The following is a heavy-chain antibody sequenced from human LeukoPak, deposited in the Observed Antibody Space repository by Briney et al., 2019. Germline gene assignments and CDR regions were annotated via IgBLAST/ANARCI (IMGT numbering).Heavy chain of an antibody. CDR3: AIISGSYSVEDY. J-gene: IGHJ4*02. D-gene: IGHD1-26*01. CDR1: GYTFTSYY. Sequence: ASVKVSCKASGYTFTSYYMHWVRQAPGQGLEWMGIINPSGGSTSYAQKFQGRVTMTRDTSTSTAYMELSSLRSEDTAVYYCAIISGSYSVEDYWGQGTLVTVSS. V-gene: IGHV1-46*01. CDR2: INPSGGST.